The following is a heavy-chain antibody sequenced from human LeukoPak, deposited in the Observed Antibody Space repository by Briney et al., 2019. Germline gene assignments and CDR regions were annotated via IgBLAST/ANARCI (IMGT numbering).Heavy chain of an antibody. CDR2: IYSSGNT. V-gene: IGHV4-59*08. J-gene: IGHJ4*02. Sequence: NPSETLSLTCAVYGGSFSGYYWSWIRQPPGKGLEWIAYIYSSGNTNYNPSLKGRVIISVDTSKNQFSLKVYSVTAADTAVYYCARHPSWPDYGGTFDYWGQGTPVIVSS. D-gene: IGHD4-17*01. CDR3: ARHPSWPDYGGTFDY. CDR1: GGSFSGYY.